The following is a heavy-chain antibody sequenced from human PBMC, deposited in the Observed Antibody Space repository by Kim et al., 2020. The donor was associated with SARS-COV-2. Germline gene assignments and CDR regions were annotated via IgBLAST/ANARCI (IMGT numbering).Heavy chain of an antibody. CDR3: ARGDVGWAFDI. D-gene: IGHD3-10*01. Sequence: NYAQKFQGRVTITADESTSTAYMELSSLRSEDTAVYYCARGDVGWAFDIWGQGTMVTVSS. J-gene: IGHJ3*02. V-gene: IGHV1-69*01.